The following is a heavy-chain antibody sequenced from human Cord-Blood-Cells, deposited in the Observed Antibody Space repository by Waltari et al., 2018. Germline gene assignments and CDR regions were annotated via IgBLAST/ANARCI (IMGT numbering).Heavy chain of an antibody. Sequence: QLQLQESGPGLVKPSETLSLTCTVSGGPISSSSYYWGWIRQPPGKGLEWIGSIYYSGSTYYNPSLKSRVTISVDTSKNQFSLKLSSVTAADTAVYYCARLEGYSYVYYFDYWGQGTLVTVSS. CDR3: ARLEGYSYVYYFDY. CDR2: IYYSGST. CDR1: GGPISSSSYY. D-gene: IGHD5-18*01. V-gene: IGHV4-39*01. J-gene: IGHJ4*02.